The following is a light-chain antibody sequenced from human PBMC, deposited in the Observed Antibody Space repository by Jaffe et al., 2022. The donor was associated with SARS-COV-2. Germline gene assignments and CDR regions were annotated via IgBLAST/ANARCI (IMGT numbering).Light chain of an antibody. CDR2: GKN. CDR1: SLRSYY. CDR3: TSRDTTGKHVV. Sequence: SSELTQDPAVSVALGQTVRITCQGYSLRSYYVTWFQQKPGQAPLLVIYGKNNRPSGIPDRFSGSTSGNTGSLTITGAQAEDEAVYFCTSRDTTGKHVVFGGGTNLTVL. V-gene: IGLV3-19*01. J-gene: IGLJ2*01.